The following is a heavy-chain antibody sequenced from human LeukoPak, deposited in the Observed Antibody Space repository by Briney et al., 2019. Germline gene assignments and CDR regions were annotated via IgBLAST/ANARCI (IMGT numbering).Heavy chain of an antibody. V-gene: IGHV3-21*01. CDR2: ISGSSSYI. D-gene: IGHD3-3*01. CDR3: ASGVVSAY. Sequence: GGSLRLSCAASGFTFTNYAMSWVRQAPGKGLEWVSFISGSSSYIYYADSVKGRFTISRDNAENSLYLQMNSLRAEDTAVYYCASGVVSAYWGQGTLVTVSS. CDR1: GFTFTNYA. J-gene: IGHJ4*02.